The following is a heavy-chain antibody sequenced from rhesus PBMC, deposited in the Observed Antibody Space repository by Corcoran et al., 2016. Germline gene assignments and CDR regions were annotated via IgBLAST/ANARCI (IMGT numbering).Heavy chain of an antibody. V-gene: IGHV4-169*02. J-gene: IGHJ4*01. Sequence: QVQLQQWGEGLVKPSETLSVTCAVSGGSISSSYWSWIRQAPGKGLECIGFIYGSGSSTNYNPSLKSRVTLSVDTSKNQLSLKLSSVTTADTAVYYCARDDYGNSDYWGQGVLVTVSS. CDR3: ARDDYGNSDY. CDR1: GGSISSSY. D-gene: IGHD4-35*01. CDR2: IYGSGSST.